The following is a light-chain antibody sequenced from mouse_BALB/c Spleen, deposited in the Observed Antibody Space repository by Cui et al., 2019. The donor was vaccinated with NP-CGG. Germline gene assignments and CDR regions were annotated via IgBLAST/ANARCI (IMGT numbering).Light chain of an antibody. CDR2: GTN. J-gene: IGLJ1*01. Sequence: AVLTKESALTTSPGETVTLTCRSSTGAVTTSNYANWVQEKPDHLFTGLIGGTNNRAPGVPARFSGSLIGDRAALTITGAQTEDEAIYFCALWYSNHWVFGGGTKLTV. CDR3: ALWYSNHWV. CDR1: TGAVTTSNY. V-gene: IGLV1*01.